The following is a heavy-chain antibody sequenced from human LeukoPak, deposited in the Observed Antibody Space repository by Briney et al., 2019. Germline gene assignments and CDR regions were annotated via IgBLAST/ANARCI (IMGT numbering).Heavy chain of an antibody. CDR2: INHSGST. CDR1: GGSISSYY. CDR3: ARARWNVFDY. V-gene: IGHV4-34*01. D-gene: IGHD1-1*01. J-gene: IGHJ4*02. Sequence: SETLSLTCTVSGGSISSYYWSWIRQPPGKGLEWIGEINHSGSTNYNPSLKSRVTISVDTSKNQFSLKLSSVTAADTAVYYCARARWNVFDYWGQGTLVTVSS.